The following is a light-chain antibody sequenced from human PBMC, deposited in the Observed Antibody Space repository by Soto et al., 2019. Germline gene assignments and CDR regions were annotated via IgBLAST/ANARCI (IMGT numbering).Light chain of an antibody. Sequence: QSVLTQPPSVSAAPGQKVTISCSGSSSNIGNNYVSWYQQLPGTAPKLLIYDNNKRPSGIPDRLSGSKSGTSATLGITGLQTGDEADYYCGTWDSSLRDVVFGGGTKVTVL. CDR1: SSNIGNNY. J-gene: IGLJ2*01. CDR2: DNN. CDR3: GTWDSSLRDVV. V-gene: IGLV1-51*01.